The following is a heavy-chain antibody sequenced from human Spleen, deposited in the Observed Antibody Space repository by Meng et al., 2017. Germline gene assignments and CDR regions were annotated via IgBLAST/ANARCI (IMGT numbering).Heavy chain of an antibody. CDR2: IIPIFGTA. D-gene: IGHD3-22*01. J-gene: IGHJ4*02. V-gene: IGHV1-69*06. CDR3: ARDAYYYDSSGYYPNYFDY. CDR1: GYTFSGYA. Sequence: SVKVSCKASGYTFSGYAISWVRQAPGQGLEWMGGIIPIFGTANYAQKFQGRVTITADKSTSTAYMELSSLRSEDTAVYDWARDAYYYDSSGYYPNYFDYWGQGTLVTVSS.